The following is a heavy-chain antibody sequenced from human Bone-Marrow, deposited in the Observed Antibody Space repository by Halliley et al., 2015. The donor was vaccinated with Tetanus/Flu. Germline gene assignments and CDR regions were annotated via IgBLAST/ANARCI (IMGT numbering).Heavy chain of an antibody. CDR1: GYTFMSYW. D-gene: IGHD6-19*01. CDR3: ARPYGTGQWLAYDY. Sequence: QLVQSGAEVKKPGESLKISCKGSGYTFMSYWIAWVRQKPGKGLEWMGIVYPGDSETTYSPSFEGQATISADKSINTAYLQWTSLKASDTAMYYCARPYGTGQWLAYDYWGQGTLVTVSS. J-gene: IGHJ4*02. V-gene: IGHV5-51*01. CDR2: VYPGDSET.